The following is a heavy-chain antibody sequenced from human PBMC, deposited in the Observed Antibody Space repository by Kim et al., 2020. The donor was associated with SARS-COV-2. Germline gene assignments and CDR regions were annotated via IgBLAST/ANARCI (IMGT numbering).Heavy chain of an antibody. CDR2: ISSISNTI. Sequence: GGSLRLSCAGSGFIFSSYSMHWVRQAPGKGLEWISYISSISNTIYYADSVQGRFTISRDNAKSSLYLQMNSLRDEDTAVYYCASDILTAYDYGMDVWVQG. CDR3: ASDILTAYDYGMDV. D-gene: IGHD3-9*01. CDR1: GFIFSSYS. V-gene: IGHV3-48*02. J-gene: IGHJ6*02.